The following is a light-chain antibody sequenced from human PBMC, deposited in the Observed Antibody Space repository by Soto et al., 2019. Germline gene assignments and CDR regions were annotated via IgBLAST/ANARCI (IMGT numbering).Light chain of an antibody. Sequence: QSALTQPASVSGSPGQSITISCTGTSSDVGGYNYVSWYQQHPGKAPKVIIYEVSNRPSGVSNRFSGSKSGNAASLAISGLQAEDEADYYCSSYTNSSPYVFGTGTKLTVL. CDR1: SSDVGGYNY. CDR2: EVS. J-gene: IGLJ1*01. V-gene: IGLV2-14*01. CDR3: SSYTNSSPYV.